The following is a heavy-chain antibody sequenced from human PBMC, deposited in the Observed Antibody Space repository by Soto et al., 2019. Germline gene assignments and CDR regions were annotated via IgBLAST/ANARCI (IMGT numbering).Heavy chain of an antibody. D-gene: IGHD2-15*01. CDR3: ARGYWVEGYGAGTYFDY. Sequence: EVLLVQSGGGLVQPGGSLRLSCAPSGLSVTSNYMAWVRQAPGKGLEWVSVIYSGNTTHHADSVKSRFTISSDRSSNTLSLQMSSLRLEDTALYYCARGYWVEGYGAGTYFDYWGQGTLVTVSS. V-gene: IGHV3-66*01. J-gene: IGHJ4*02. CDR2: IYSGNTT. CDR1: GLSVTSNY.